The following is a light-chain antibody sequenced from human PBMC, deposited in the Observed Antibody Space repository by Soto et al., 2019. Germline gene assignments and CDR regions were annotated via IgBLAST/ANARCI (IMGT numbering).Light chain of an antibody. V-gene: IGKV1-39*01. Sequence: DIQMTQSPSSLSASVGDRVTITCRASQSISTYVNWYQQEPGKAPNLLIYAASSLQSGVPSRFSGCASGTDFPLTISSLQPEDFATYYCQQSHSLPYTFGQGTKLEIK. CDR3: QQSHSLPYT. CDR1: QSISTY. J-gene: IGKJ2*01. CDR2: AAS.